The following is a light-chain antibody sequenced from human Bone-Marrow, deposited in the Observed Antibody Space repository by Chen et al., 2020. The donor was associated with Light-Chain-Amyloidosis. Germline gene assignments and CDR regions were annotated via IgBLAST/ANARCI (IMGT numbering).Light chain of an antibody. CDR2: EVT. Sequence: QSALPQPPSASKSPGNYVAISCPGTSSDVGGYTSVSWYQQPPGKAPKLMIYEVTKRPSGSPARFSGSKSGNTASLTVSGSQAEDEADYYCSSYAGSNNFWVFGGGTKLTVL. CDR3: SSYAGSNNFWV. V-gene: IGLV2-8*02. CDR1: SSDVGGYTS. J-gene: IGLJ3*02.